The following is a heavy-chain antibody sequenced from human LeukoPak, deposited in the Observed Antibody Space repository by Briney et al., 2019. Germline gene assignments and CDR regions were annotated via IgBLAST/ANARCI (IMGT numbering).Heavy chain of an antibody. CDR2: MNSDGSTI. CDR3: ARGMYGDSVGKDV. V-gene: IGHV3-74*01. Sequence: GGSLRLFRAASGFPFSIYWMYGVRHAPGKGRMWVSRMNSDGSTIRYADSVKGRFTISRDNAKNTLYLQMNSLRVEDTAVYYCARGMYGDSVGKDVWGQGTTVTVSS. CDR1: GFPFSIYW. J-gene: IGHJ6*02. D-gene: IGHD2-21*02.